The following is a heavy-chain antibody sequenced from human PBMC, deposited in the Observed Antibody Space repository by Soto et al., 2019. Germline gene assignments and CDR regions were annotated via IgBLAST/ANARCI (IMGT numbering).Heavy chain of an antibody. D-gene: IGHD2-21*01. Sequence: PSETLSLTCAVYGGSFSGYYWSWIRQHPGKGLEWIGYIYYSGSTYYNPSLKSRVTISVDTSKNQFSLKLSSVTAADTAVYYCAREGMCGGDCYSGEDWFDPWGQGTLVTAPQ. V-gene: IGHV4-31*11. CDR3: AREGMCGGDCYSGEDWFDP. CDR1: GGSFSGYY. J-gene: IGHJ5*02. CDR2: IYYSGST.